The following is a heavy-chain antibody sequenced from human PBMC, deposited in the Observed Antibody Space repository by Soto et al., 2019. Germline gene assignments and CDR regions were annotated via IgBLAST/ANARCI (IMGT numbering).Heavy chain of an antibody. CDR2: IYYSGST. J-gene: IGHJ4*02. CDR3: ARDTPRGYSYGSFDY. V-gene: IGHV4-31*03. Sequence: QVQLQESGPGLVKPSQTLSLTCTVSGGSISSGGYYWSWISQHPGKGLEWIGYIYYSGSTYYNPSLKSRVTISVDTSKNQFSLKLSSVTAADTAVYYCARDTPRGYSYGSFDYWGQGTLVTVSS. D-gene: IGHD5-18*01. CDR1: GGSISSGGYY.